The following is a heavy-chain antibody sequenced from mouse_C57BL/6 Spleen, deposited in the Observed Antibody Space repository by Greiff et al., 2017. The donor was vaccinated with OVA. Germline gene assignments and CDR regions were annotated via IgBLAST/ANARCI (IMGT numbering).Heavy chain of an antibody. CDR3: ARGGVYYDYPMGY. V-gene: IGHV1-61*01. CDR2: IYPSDSET. Sequence: QVQLQQSGAELVRPGSSVKLSCKASGYTFTSYWMDWVKQRPGQGLEWIGNIYPSDSETHYNQKFKDKATLTVDKSSSTAYMQLSSLTSEDSAVYYCARGGVYYDYPMGYWGQGTSVTVAS. J-gene: IGHJ4*01. CDR1: GYTFTSYW. D-gene: IGHD2-4*01.